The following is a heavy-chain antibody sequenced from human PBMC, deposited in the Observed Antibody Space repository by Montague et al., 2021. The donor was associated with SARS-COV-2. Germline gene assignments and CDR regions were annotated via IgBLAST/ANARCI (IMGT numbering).Heavy chain of an antibody. Sequence: SETLSLTCAVSGGSISGYYWNWIRQPPGKGLEWTGDINYTGSTNYNPSLKSRVTMSIDTSKNQFSLKLSSVTAADTAVYYCARGARPCYGFSLGSFDSWGQGTLVTVSS. CDR3: ARGARPCYGFSLGSFDS. D-gene: IGHD3-10*01. CDR2: INYTGST. J-gene: IGHJ4*02. V-gene: IGHV4-34*01. CDR1: GGSISGYY.